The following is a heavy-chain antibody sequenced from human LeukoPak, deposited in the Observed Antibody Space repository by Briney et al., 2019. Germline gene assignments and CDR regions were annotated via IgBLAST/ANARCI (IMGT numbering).Heavy chain of an antibody. CDR3: ARVFTYYYDSSGYYY. D-gene: IGHD3-22*01. J-gene: IGHJ4*02. CDR2: IKQDGSEK. Sequence: GGSLRLSCAASGFTFSSYWMSWVRQAPGKGLEWVANIKQDGSEKYYVDSVKGRFTISRDNAKNSLYLQMNSLRAEDTAVYYCARVFTYYYDSSGYYYWGQGTLVTASS. CDR1: GFTFSSYW. V-gene: IGHV3-7*01.